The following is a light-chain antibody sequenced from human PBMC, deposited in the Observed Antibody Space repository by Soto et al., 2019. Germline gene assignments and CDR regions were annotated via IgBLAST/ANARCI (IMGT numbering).Light chain of an antibody. J-gene: IGKJ1*01. CDR3: QQSNSYSF. Sequence: DIQITQSPSTLSASVGDRVTITCRASQSISRWLAWYQQRPGKAPSLLIYDASNLKTGVPSRFSGSGSGTEFTLTILSLEPEDFANYYCQQSNSYSFFGQGTKVQVK. V-gene: IGKV1-5*01. CDR2: DAS. CDR1: QSISRW.